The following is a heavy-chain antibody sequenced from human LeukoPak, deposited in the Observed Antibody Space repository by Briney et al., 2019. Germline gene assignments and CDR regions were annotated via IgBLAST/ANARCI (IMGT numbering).Heavy chain of an antibody. CDR1: GGSMSHYY. Sequence: PSETLSLTCTVSGGSMSHYYWSWIRQPPGKGLEWIGYIYYSGNTDYNPSLKSRVTISVDTSKNQFSLKLSSVTAADTAVYYCARANYYGSGSQASDAFDIWGQGTMVTVSS. CDR2: IYYSGNT. V-gene: IGHV4-59*12. J-gene: IGHJ3*02. D-gene: IGHD3-10*01. CDR3: ARANYYGSGSQASDAFDI.